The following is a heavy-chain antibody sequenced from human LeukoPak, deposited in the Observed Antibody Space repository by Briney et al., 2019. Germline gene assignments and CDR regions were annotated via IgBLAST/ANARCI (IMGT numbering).Heavy chain of an antibody. Sequence: PSETLSLTCAVSGYSISSGYYWGWIRQPPGKGLEWIGSIYHSGSTYYNPSLKSRVTISVDTSKNQFSLKLSSVTAADTAVYYCASYYYDSSGSYYWGQGTLVTVSS. V-gene: IGHV4-38-2*01. D-gene: IGHD3-22*01. CDR2: IYHSGST. CDR3: ASYYYDSSGSYY. CDR1: GYSISSGYY. J-gene: IGHJ4*02.